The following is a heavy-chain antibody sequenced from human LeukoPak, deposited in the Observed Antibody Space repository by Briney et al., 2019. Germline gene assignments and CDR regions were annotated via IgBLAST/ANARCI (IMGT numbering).Heavy chain of an antibody. D-gene: IGHD6-19*01. V-gene: IGHV3-48*01. J-gene: IGHJ4*02. CDR1: GFTFSSYS. CDR2: ISSSSSTI. CDR3: ARRYTGGYSSGWYLDY. Sequence: GGSLRLSCAASGFTFSSYSMNWVRQAPGKGLEWVSYISSSSSTIYYADSVKGRFTISRDNAKNSLYLQMNSLRAEDTAVYYCARRYTGGYSSGWYLDYWGQGTLVTVSS.